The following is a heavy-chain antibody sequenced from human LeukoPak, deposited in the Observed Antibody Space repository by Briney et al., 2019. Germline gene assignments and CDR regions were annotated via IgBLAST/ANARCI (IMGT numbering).Heavy chain of an antibody. V-gene: IGHV1-3*04. J-gene: IGHJ4*02. D-gene: IGHD6-6*01. CDR1: GYTFTIHA. CDR3: ARRAVRHFDY. Sequence: ASVKVSCKASGYTFTIHAIHWMRQAPGQRLEWVGWINIGNGNTKYSQKFQGRVTITRDTSATTAYMELSSLRSEDTAVYYCARRAVRHFDYWGQGTLVTVSS. CDR2: INIGNGNT.